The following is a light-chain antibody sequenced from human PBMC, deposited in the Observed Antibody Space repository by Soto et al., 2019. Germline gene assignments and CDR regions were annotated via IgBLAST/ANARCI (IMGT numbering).Light chain of an antibody. CDR1: SNDVGTYNR. J-gene: IGLJ2*01. CDR2: EVN. V-gene: IGLV2-18*02. Sequence: QSALTQPPSVSGSPGQSVTISCTGTSNDVGTYNRVSWYQEPPGTAPKLMIYEVNNRPSGVPDRFSGSKSGNTASLTISGLQAEDEADYYCSSYTRSSTLLFGGGTKLTVL. CDR3: SSYTRSSTLL.